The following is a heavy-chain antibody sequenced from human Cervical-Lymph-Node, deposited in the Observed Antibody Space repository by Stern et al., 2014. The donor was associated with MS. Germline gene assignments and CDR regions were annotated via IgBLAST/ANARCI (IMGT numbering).Heavy chain of an antibody. V-gene: IGHV1-69*01. CDR1: GGTFSSYA. CDR3: ARDRGPFWNDASHFDY. CDR2: IIPIFGTA. D-gene: IGHD1-1*01. J-gene: IGHJ4*02. Sequence: VQLVESGAEVKKPGSSGKVSCKASGGTFSSYAISWVRQAPGQGLEWMGGIIPIFGTANYAQKFQGRVTITADESTSTAYMELSSLRSEDTAVYYCARDRGPFWNDASHFDYWGQGTLVTVSS.